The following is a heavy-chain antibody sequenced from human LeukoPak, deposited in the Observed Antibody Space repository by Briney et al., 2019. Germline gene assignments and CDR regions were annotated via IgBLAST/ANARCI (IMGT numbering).Heavy chain of an antibody. J-gene: IGHJ1*01. CDR3: AKDDAWGCYKH. Sequence: GGSLRLSCAASGFTFSTYSMNWVRQAPGKGLEWVSSISSSSTYIYYADSVKGRFTISRDNSKNTVSLQMNSLRGEDTAVYYCAKDDAWGCYKHWGQGTLVTVSS. CDR2: ISSSSTYI. D-gene: IGHD3-16*01. CDR1: GFTFSTYS. V-gene: IGHV3-21*04.